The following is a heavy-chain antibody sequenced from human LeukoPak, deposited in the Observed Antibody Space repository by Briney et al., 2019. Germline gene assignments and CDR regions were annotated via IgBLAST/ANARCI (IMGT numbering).Heavy chain of an antibody. Sequence: GGSLKLSCAASGFTFSSYWMTWVRQAPGKGLEWVANIKQDGSERYYVDSVKGRFTISRDNAKNSLYLQMNSLRAEDTAVYYCARGPLTWEKYYFDYWGQGTLVTVSS. CDR3: ARGPLTWEKYYFDY. V-gene: IGHV3-7*01. J-gene: IGHJ4*02. CDR2: IKQDGSER. CDR1: GFTFSSYW. D-gene: IGHD1-26*01.